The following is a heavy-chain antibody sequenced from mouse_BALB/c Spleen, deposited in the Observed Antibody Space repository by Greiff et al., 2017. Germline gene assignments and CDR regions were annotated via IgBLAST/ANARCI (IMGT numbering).Heavy chain of an antibody. CDR3: TRNDYDVGFAY. CDR2: IYPGSGST. D-gene: IGHD2-4*01. CDR1: GYTFTSYW. V-gene: IGHV1S22*01. J-gene: IGHJ3*01. Sequence: LQQPGSELVRPGASVKLSCKASGYTFTSYWMHWVKQRPGQGLEWIGNIYPGSGSTNYDEKFKSKATLTVDTSSSTAYMQLSSLTSEDSAVYYCTRNDYDVGFAYWGQGTLVTVSA.